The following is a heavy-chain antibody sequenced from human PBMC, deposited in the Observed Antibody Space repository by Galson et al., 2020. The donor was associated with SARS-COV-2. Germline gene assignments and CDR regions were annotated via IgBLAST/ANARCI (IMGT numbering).Heavy chain of an antibody. CDR2: ISYDGINK. CDR3: ARALGGNYYYGLDV. V-gene: IGHV3-30*04. Sequence: GGSLRLSCAASGFTFSSYAMHWVRQAPGKGLEWVGVISYDGINKYYADSVKGRFTISRDNSKHTLYLQMNSLRAEDTAIYYCARALGGNYYYGLDVWGQGTTVTVSS. D-gene: IGHD1-26*01. J-gene: IGHJ6*02. CDR1: GFTFSSYA.